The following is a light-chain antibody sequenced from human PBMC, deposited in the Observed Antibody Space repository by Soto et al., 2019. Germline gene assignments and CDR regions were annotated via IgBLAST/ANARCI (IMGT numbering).Light chain of an antibody. CDR2: DAS. Sequence: PGERATLSCRASQSVSSYLAWYQQKPGQAPRLLIYDASNRATGIPARFSGSGSGTDFTLTISSLEPEDFAVYYCQQRSNWPPGVTFGPGTKVDIK. J-gene: IGKJ3*01. V-gene: IGKV3-11*01. CDR3: QQRSNWPPGVT. CDR1: QSVSSY.